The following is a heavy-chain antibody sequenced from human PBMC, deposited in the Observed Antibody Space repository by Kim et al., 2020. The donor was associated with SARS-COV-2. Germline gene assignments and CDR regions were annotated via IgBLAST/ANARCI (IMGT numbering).Heavy chain of an antibody. CDR3: ARLFGYFDWSHWYFDL. V-gene: IGHV3-74*01. CDR2: INSDGSST. CDR1: GFTFSSYW. Sequence: GGSLRLSCAASGFTFSSYWMHWVRQAPGKGLVWVSRINSDGSSTSYGDSVKGRFTISRDNAKNTLYLQMNSLRAEDTAVYYCARLFGYFDWSHWYFDLWGRGTLVTVSS. D-gene: IGHD3-9*01. J-gene: IGHJ2*01.